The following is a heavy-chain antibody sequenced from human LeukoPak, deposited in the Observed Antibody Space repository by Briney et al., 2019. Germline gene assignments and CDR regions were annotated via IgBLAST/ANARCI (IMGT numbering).Heavy chain of an antibody. Sequence: SQTLSLTCTVSGGSISSGSYYWSSIRQPAGKGLEWIGRIYTSGSTNYNPSLKSRVTISVDTSKNQFSLKLSSVTAADTAVYYCARDSRWLQSLDYWGQGSLVTVSS. J-gene: IGHJ4*02. CDR3: ARDSRWLQSLDY. V-gene: IGHV4-61*02. CDR1: GGSISSGSYY. CDR2: IYTSGST. D-gene: IGHD5-24*01.